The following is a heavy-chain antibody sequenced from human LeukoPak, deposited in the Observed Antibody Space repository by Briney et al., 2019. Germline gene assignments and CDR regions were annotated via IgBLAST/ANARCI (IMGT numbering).Heavy chain of an antibody. CDR1: GGTFSSYA. J-gene: IGHJ4*02. Sequence: ASVKVSCKASGGTFSSYAISWVRQAPGQRLEWMGGIIPIFGTANYAQKFQGRVTITADESTSTAYMELSSLRSEDTAVYYCARAPLYGDYGIDYWGQGTLVTVSS. V-gene: IGHV1-69*13. D-gene: IGHD4-17*01. CDR2: IIPIFGTA. CDR3: ARAPLYGDYGIDY.